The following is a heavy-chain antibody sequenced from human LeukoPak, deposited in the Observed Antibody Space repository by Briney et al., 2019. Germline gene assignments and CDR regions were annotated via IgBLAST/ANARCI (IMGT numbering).Heavy chain of an antibody. Sequence: SETLSLTCAVYGGSFSGYYWSWIRQPPGKGLEWIGEINHSGSTNYNPSLKSRVTISVDTSKNQFSLKLSSVTAADTAVYYCARGGLLWFGENNNRFDPWGQGTLVTVSS. V-gene: IGHV4-34*01. CDR2: INHSGST. D-gene: IGHD3-10*01. CDR3: ARGGLLWFGENNNRFDP. J-gene: IGHJ5*02. CDR1: GGSFSGYY.